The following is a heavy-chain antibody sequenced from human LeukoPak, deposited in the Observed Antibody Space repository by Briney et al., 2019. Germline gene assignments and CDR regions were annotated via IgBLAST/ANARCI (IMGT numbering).Heavy chain of an antibody. Sequence: PGGSLRLSCAASGFTFSSYSMNWVRQAPGKGLEWVSYISSSSSTIYYADSVKGRFTISRDNAKNTLYLQMNSLRAENTAVYYCAKDSCSSTSCYFDYWGQGTLVTVSS. CDR1: GFTFSSYS. D-gene: IGHD2-2*01. J-gene: IGHJ4*02. CDR3: AKDSCSSTSCYFDY. CDR2: ISSSSSTI. V-gene: IGHV3-48*01.